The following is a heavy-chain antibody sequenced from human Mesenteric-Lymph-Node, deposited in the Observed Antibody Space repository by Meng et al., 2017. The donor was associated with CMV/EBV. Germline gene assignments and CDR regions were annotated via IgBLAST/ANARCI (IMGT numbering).Heavy chain of an antibody. D-gene: IGHD6-19*01. Sequence: CTVSGGSVSSGNYYWSWIRQPPGKGLEWIGYIYYSGSTNYNPSLKSRVTISVDTSKNQFSLKLSSVTAADTAVYYCARGGQWLVQGYWGQGTLVTVSS. CDR3: ARGGQWLVQGY. V-gene: IGHV4-61*01. J-gene: IGHJ4*02. CDR1: GGSVSSGNYY. CDR2: IYYSGST.